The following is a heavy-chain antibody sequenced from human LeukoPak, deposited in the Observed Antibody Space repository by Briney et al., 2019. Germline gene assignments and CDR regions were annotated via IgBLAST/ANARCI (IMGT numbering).Heavy chain of an antibody. D-gene: IGHD3-16*02. CDR2: ITSGSSTI. J-gene: IGHJ4*02. CDR3: ARGPTNYDHVWGSYRSYYFDY. V-gene: IGHV3-48*01. CDR1: GFTFSTYT. Sequence: PGGSLRLSCAASGFTFSTYTMNWVRQAPGKGLEWVSYITSGSSTIHYADSVKGRFTISRDNAKSSLYLQMNSLRAEDTAVYYCARGPTNYDHVWGSYRSYYFDYWGQGALATVSS.